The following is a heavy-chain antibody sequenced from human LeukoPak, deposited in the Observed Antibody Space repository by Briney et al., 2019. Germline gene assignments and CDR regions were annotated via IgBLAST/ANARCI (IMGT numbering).Heavy chain of an antibody. V-gene: IGHV1-2*02. CDR2: INPNSGGT. D-gene: IGHD3-3*01. CDR1: GYSFTCYY. Sequence: GASVKVSCKASGYSFTCYYMHWVRQAPGQGLEWMGWINPNSGGTNYAQKFQGRVTMTRDTSISTAYMELSRLRSDDTAVYYCARVPPPPNYDFWSGSLLYYFDYWGQGTLVTVSS. CDR3: ARVPPPPNYDFWSGSLLYYFDY. J-gene: IGHJ4*02.